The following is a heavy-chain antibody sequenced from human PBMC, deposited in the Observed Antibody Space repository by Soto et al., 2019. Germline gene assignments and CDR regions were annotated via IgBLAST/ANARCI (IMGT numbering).Heavy chain of an antibody. CDR3: ARSLGIYSPGAFDI. Sequence: GGSLRLSCAASGFTFSSYAMHWVRQAPGKGLEYVSAISSNGGSTYYANSVKGRFTISRDNSKNTLYLQMGSLRAEDMAVYYCARSLGIYSPGAFDIWGQGTMVTVSS. CDR1: GFTFSSYA. D-gene: IGHD5-12*01. CDR2: ISSNGGST. V-gene: IGHV3-64*01. J-gene: IGHJ3*02.